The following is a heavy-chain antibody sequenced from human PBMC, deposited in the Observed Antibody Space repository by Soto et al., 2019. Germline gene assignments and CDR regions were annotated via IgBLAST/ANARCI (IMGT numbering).Heavy chain of an antibody. V-gene: IGHV1-69*12. D-gene: IGHD3-16*02. J-gene: IGHJ4*02. CDR3: ASRYRGSDPPPPIVDY. Sequence: QVQLVQSGAEVKKPGSSVKVSCKASGGTFSSYAISWVRQAPGQGLEWMGGIIPIFGTANYAQKFQGRVTITADEATSTAYRELRSLRSEDTAVYYGASRYRGSDPPPPIVDYWGQGTLVTVSS. CDR1: GGTFSSYA. CDR2: IIPIFGTA.